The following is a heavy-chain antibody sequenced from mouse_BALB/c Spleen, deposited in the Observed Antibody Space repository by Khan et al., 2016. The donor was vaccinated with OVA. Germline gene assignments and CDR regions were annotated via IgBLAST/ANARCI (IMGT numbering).Heavy chain of an antibody. D-gene: IGHD3-3*01. CDR1: GYSITSDYA. CDR3: AGGRTY. CDR2: ISYSGST. V-gene: IGHV3-2*02. Sequence: EVQLQKSGPGLVKPSQSLSLTCTVTGYSITSDYAWNWIRQFPGNKLEWMGYISYSGSTSYTPSLKSRISITRDTSKNQFFLQLNSVTTEDTATYFCAGGRTYWGQGTLVTVSA. J-gene: IGHJ3*01.